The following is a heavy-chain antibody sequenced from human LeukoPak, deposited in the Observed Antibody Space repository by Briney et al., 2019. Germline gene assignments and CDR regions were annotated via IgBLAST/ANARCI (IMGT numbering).Heavy chain of an antibody. Sequence: ASVKVSCKASGYTFTSYDINWVRQATGQGLGWMGWVNPNSANTAYAQKFQGRVTMTRNTSISTAYMELSSLRSEDAAVYYCASSPTGGSFTHWGQGTLVTVSS. CDR3: ASSPTGGSFTH. CDR2: VNPNSANT. J-gene: IGHJ4*02. D-gene: IGHD2-15*01. CDR1: GYTFTSYD. V-gene: IGHV1-8*01.